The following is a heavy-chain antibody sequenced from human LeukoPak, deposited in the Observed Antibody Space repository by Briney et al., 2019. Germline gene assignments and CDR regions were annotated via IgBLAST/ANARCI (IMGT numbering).Heavy chain of an antibody. V-gene: IGHV3-9*01. J-gene: IGHJ3*02. CDR1: GFTFDDYA. D-gene: IGHD1-26*01. Sequence: GGSLRLSCAASGFTFDDYAMHWVRQGPGKGLEWVSGISWNSGSIGYADSVKGRFTISRDNAKNSLYLQMNSLRVEDTALYYCAKDRSGRYFDALDIWGQGTMVTVSS. CDR2: ISWNSGSI. CDR3: AKDRSGRYFDALDI.